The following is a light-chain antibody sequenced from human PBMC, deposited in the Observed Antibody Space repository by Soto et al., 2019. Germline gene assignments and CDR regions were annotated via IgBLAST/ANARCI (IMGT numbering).Light chain of an antibody. J-gene: IGLJ1*01. CDR3: SSYTSTSTYV. CDR2: DVS. CDR1: SSDVGGYNY. Sequence: LTQPASVSGSPGQSITISCTGSSSDVGGYNYVSWYQQHPAKAPKLMIYDVSIRPSGISDRFSGSRSGNTASLTISGLQAEDEADYYCSSYTSTSTYVFGSGTKVPVL. V-gene: IGLV2-14*01.